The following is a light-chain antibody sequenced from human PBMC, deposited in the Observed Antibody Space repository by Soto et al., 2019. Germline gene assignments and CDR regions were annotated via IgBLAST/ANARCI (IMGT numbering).Light chain of an antibody. J-gene: IGLJ1*01. CDR1: TGAVTSGHY. Sequence: QAVVTQEPSLTVSPGGTVALTCGSSTGAVTSGHYPYWFQQKPGQAPRTLIYDTSNKHSWTPARFSGSRLGGKAALTLSGAQPEDEAEYYCLLSYSGGRVVGTGTKV. V-gene: IGLV7-46*01. CDR3: LLSYSGGRV. CDR2: DTS.